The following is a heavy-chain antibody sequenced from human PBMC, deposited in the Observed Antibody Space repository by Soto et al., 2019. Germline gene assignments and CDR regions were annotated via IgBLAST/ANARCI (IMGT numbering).Heavy chain of an antibody. CDR3: AREGGSYYFDY. J-gene: IGHJ4*02. CDR2: ISRNGGST. Sequence: EVQLVESGGGLVQPGGSLRLSCAASGFTFSSYALHWVRQAPGKGLEYVSTISRNGGSTYNANSVKGRFTISRDNSKNTLYLQMGSQRTEDMAVYYCAREGGSYYFDYWGQGTLVTVSS. D-gene: IGHD1-26*01. V-gene: IGHV3-64*01. CDR1: GFTFSSYA.